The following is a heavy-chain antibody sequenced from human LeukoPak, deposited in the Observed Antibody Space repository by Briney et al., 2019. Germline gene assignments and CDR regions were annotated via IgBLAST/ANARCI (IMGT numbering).Heavy chain of an antibody. CDR1: GFTFDDYG. CDR3: ARARGSGPYDAFDI. V-gene: IGHV3-20*04. Sequence: GGSLRLSCAASGFTFDDYGMSWVRQAPGKGLEWVSGINWNAGRTGYADSVRGRFTISRDNAKNSLFLQMNSLRAEDTALYYCARARGSGPYDAFDIWGQGTMVTVSS. D-gene: IGHD6-19*01. CDR2: INWNAGRT. J-gene: IGHJ3*02.